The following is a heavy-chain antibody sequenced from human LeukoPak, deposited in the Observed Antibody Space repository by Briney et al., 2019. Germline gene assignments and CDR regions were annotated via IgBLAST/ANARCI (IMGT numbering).Heavy chain of an antibody. V-gene: IGHV3-23*01. CDR1: GFTFRNYA. J-gene: IGHJ6*03. CDR3: AKAPTDLAGAGPSSYYYYYVDV. D-gene: IGHD6-13*01. Sequence: PGGSLRLSCAASGFTFRNYAMSWVRQAPGRGLEWVSVISGSGGTTYYADSVKGRFTLSRGNSKSTLYLQMDSLRAEDTALYYCAKAPTDLAGAGPSSYYYYYVDVWGQGTTVTVSS. CDR2: ISGSGGTT.